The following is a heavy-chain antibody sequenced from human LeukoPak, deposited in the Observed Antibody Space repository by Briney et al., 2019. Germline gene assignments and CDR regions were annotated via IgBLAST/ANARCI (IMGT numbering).Heavy chain of an antibody. CDR3: ARDKIVGPTRFAY. D-gene: IGHD1-26*01. CDR2: IKQESGEI. CDR1: GFTFSSYG. V-gene: IGHV3-7*01. J-gene: IGHJ4*02. Sequence: GGSLRLSCAASGFTFSSYGMHWVRQAPGKGPEWVANIKQESGEIYYVDSVKGRFTISRDNAKNSLYLQMNSLRAEDTAVYYCARDKIVGPTRFAYWGQGILVTVSS.